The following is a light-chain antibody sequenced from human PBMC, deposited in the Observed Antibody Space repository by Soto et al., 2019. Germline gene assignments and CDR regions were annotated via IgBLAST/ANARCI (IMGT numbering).Light chain of an antibody. CDR1: SGSIASNY. V-gene: IGLV6-57*01. CDR2: EAN. Sequence: NFMLTQPHSVSESPGKTVIISCTRSSGSIASNYVQWYQQRPGSSPTTVIYEANQRPSGLPDRFSGSIDSSSNSASLTISGLETEDEADYFCQSYDATNQVFGGGTKLTVL. CDR3: QSYDATNQV. J-gene: IGLJ3*02.